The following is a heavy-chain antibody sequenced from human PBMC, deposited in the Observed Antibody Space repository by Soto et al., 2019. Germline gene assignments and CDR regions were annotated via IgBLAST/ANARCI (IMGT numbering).Heavy chain of an antibody. Sequence: QVQLVQSGAEVKKPGASVKVSCMSSGYTFTSYAMHWVRQAPGQRLEWMGWINAGNGNTKFSQSFQDRVTITRDTSANKAYMELTGLSPEDTAAYFCARDLTGGGYCSSARCYPGSFDFWGKGTLVIVS. CDR2: INAGNGNT. CDR3: ARDLTGGGYCSSARCYPGSFDF. D-gene: IGHD2-2*01. J-gene: IGHJ4*02. CDR1: GYTFTSYA. V-gene: IGHV1-3*01.